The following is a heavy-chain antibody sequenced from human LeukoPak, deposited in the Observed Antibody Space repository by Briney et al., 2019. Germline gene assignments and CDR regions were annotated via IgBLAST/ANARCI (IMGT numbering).Heavy chain of an antibody. Sequence: SVNVSCKASGGAFSSYAISWVRQAPGHGLEWMGGIIPIFGTANYAQKFQGRVTITAHESTSTAYMELSSLRSEDTAGYYCARGSGADYYDSSGYYRYWGQGTLVTVSS. J-gene: IGHJ4*02. CDR1: GGAFSSYA. V-gene: IGHV1-69*13. D-gene: IGHD3-22*01. CDR2: IIPIFGTA. CDR3: ARGSGADYYDSSGYYRY.